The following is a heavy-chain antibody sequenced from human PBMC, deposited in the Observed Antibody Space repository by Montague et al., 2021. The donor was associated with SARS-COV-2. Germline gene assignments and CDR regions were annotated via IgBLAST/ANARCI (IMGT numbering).Heavy chain of an antibody. D-gene: IGHD3-9*01. V-gene: IGHV4-39*01. CDR3: ARHVYDILTGYYTYWYFDL. CDR2: IYYSGST. Sequence: SETLSLTCTVSGGSISSSSYYWGWIRQPPGKGLEWIGSIYYSGSTYYNPSLKGRVTISVDTSKNQFSLKLSSVTAADTAVYYCARHVYDILTGYYTYWYFDLWGRGTLVTVSS. J-gene: IGHJ2*01. CDR1: GGSISSSSYY.